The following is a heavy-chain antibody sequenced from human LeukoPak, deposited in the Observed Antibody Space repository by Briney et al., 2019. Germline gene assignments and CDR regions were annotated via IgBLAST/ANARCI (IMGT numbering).Heavy chain of an antibody. D-gene: IGHD3-10*01. CDR1: DFVFSDYY. CDR3: AKDLYGSGN. J-gene: IGHJ4*02. V-gene: IGHV3-23*01. CDR2: ISGSGGST. Sequence: PGGSLRLSCAASDFVFSDYYMSWVRQAPGKGLEWVSAISGSGGSTYYADSVKGRFTTSRDNSKNTLYLQMNSLRAEDTAVYYCAKDLYGSGNWGQGTLVTVSS.